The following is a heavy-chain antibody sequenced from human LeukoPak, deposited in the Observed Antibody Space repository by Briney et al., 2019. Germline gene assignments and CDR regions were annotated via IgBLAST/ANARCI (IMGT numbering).Heavy chain of an antibody. CDR1: GGSISTSSYY. CDR3: ARAEYSSSSWIGE. CDR2: IYYSGNT. D-gene: IGHD6-6*01. V-gene: IGHV4-39*07. Sequence: KPSETLSLTCTVSGGSISTSSYYWGWIRQPPGKGLEWIGSIYYSGNTYYNPSLKSRVTISVDTSKNQFSLKLSSVTAADTAVYYCARAEYSSSSWIGEWGQGTLVTVSS. J-gene: IGHJ4*02.